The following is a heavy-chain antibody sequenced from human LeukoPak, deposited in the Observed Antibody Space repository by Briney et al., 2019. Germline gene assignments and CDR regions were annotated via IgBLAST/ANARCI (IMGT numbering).Heavy chain of an antibody. V-gene: IGHV3-23*01. CDR3: AKDPAGRYPKLTAADY. Sequence: GGSLRLSCAASGFTFSSYGMSWVRQAPGKGLEWVSAISGSGGSTYYADSVKGRFTISRDNSKNTLYLQMNSLRAEDTAVYYCAKDPAGRYPKLTAADYWGQGTLVTVSS. J-gene: IGHJ4*02. D-gene: IGHD6-25*01. CDR2: ISGSGGST. CDR1: GFTFSSYG.